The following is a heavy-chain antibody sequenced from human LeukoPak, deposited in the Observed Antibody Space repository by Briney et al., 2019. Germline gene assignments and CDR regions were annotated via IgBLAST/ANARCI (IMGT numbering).Heavy chain of an antibody. Sequence: GGSLRLSCTASGFTFNGYSMNWVRQAPGKGLEWVSSISTSSSYIYYADSVKSRFTISRNNPKNSLYLQMNSLRAEDTAVYYCARNRGDPSYFDYWGQGTLVTVSS. J-gene: IGHJ4*02. CDR1: GFTFNGYS. V-gene: IGHV3-21*01. CDR3: ARNRGDPSYFDY. D-gene: IGHD4-17*01. CDR2: ISTSSSYI.